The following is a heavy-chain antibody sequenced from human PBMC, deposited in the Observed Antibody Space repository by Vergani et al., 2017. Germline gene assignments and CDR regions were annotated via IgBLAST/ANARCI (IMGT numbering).Heavy chain of an antibody. CDR3: AKDLSDSTAWPHFDS. D-gene: IGHD2-8*02. CDR2: ISYDEDRR. V-gene: IGHV3-30*18. J-gene: IGHJ4*02. CDR1: GFSLRGHG. Sequence: QVHLVESGGGVVQPGRSLTLSCVASGFSLRGHGMHWVRQAPGKGLVWVAMISYDEDRRDYGDFATGRFTISRDSSKTVYLQMNSLRVEDTAMYFCAKDLSDSTAWPHFDSRGQGTLVTVSS.